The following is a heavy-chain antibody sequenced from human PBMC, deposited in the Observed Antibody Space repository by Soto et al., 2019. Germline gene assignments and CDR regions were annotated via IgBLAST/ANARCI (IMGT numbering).Heavy chain of an antibody. J-gene: IGHJ4*02. CDR3: ARASGYDFAVADY. Sequence: SETLSLTCTVSGGSISSYYWSWIRQPPGKGLEWIGYIYYSGSTNYNPSLKSRVTISVDTSKNQFSLKLSSVTAADTAVYYCARASGYDFAVADYWGQGTLVTVSS. CDR1: GGSISSYY. V-gene: IGHV4-59*01. CDR2: IYYSGST. D-gene: IGHD5-12*01.